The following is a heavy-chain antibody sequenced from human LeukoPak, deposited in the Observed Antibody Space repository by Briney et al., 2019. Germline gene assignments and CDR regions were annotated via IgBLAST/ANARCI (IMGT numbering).Heavy chain of an antibody. CDR3: ARLPLVAMRDPNGWLDP. Sequence: HVESLKISCKGSGYPFSPYWIAWVRQTPGKGLELMGYIYPGDSETSSSPSFRGQVTMSADNSINTAYLLWSSLKISDTAKYYCARLPLVAMRDPNGWLDPWGQGTQVTVSS. J-gene: IGHJ5*02. CDR1: GYPFSPYW. CDR2: IYPGDSET. V-gene: IGHV5-51*01. D-gene: IGHD2-2*01.